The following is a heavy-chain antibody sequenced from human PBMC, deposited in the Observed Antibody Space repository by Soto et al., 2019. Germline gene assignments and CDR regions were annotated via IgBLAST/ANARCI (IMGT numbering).Heavy chain of an antibody. CDR2: IYYSGST. Sequence: PSETLSLTCTVSGGSISSYYWSWIRQPPGKGLEWIGYIYYSGSTNYNPSLKSRVTISVDTSKNQFSLKLSSVTAADTAVYYCARGVPAGPYYYYGMDVWGQGTTVTVS. D-gene: IGHD2-2*01. CDR3: ARGVPAGPYYYYGMDV. J-gene: IGHJ6*02. CDR1: GGSISSYY. V-gene: IGHV4-59*01.